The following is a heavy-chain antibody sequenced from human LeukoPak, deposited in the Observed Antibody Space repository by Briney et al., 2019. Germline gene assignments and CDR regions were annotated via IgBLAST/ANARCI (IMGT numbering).Heavy chain of an antibody. CDR3: ARCAMVRGVNWFDP. CDR1: GGSISSGGYS. J-gene: IGHJ5*02. CDR2: IYHSGST. Sequence: SETLSLTCAVSGGSISSGGYSWRWIRQPPGKGLEWIGYIYHSGSTYYNPSLKSRVTISVDRSKNQFSLKLSSVTAADTAVYYCARCAMVRGVNWFDPWGQGTLVTVSS. V-gene: IGHV4-30-2*01. D-gene: IGHD3-10*01.